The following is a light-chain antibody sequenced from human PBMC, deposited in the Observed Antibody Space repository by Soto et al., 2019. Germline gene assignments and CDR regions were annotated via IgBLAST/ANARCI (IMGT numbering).Light chain of an antibody. CDR1: QSVSSN. CDR3: QQYNNWPKT. CDR2: GAS. V-gene: IGKV3-15*01. J-gene: IGKJ1*01. Sequence: EIVMTQSPATLSVSPGERATLSCRASQSVSSNLAWYQQKPGQAPRLLIYGASPRATGIPARFSGSGSGTEFTLTISSLQSEDFAVYYCQQYNNWPKTCGQGTE.